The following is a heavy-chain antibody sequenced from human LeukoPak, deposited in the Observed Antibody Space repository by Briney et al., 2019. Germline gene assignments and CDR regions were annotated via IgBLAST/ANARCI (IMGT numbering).Heavy chain of an antibody. Sequence: GRSLKVSCKDSGYTLTELSMHWVRQAPGKGLEWMGGFDPEDGETIYAQKFQGRVTMTEDTSTDTAYMELSSLRSEDTAVYYCATGLLWFGAVDYWGQGTLVTVSS. J-gene: IGHJ4*02. V-gene: IGHV1-24*01. D-gene: IGHD3-10*01. CDR2: FDPEDGET. CDR3: ATGLLWFGAVDY. CDR1: GYTLTELS.